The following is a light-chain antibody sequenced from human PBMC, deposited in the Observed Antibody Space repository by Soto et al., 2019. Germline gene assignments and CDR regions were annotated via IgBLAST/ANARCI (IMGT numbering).Light chain of an antibody. V-gene: IGKV2-28*01. CDR1: QSLLHSNGYHY. CDR3: MQALQTPWT. Sequence: DIVMTQSPLSLPVTLGESASISCKSSQSLLHSNGYHYLEWYLQKPGQSPQLLIYLGSDRSSGVPDRFSGSGSGTDFTLKISRVEAEDVGVYYCMQALQTPWTFGQGTKVEIK. J-gene: IGKJ1*01. CDR2: LGS.